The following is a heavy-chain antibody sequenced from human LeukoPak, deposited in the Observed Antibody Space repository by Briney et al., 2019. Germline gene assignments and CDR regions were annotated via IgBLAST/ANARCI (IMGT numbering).Heavy chain of an antibody. CDR1: GFTFSDYY. CDR2: ISSSGSTI. Sequence: PGGSLRLSCAASGFTFSDYYMSWIRQAPGKGLEWVSYISSSGSTIYHADSVKGRFTISRDNAKNSLYLQMNSLRAEGTAVYYCAKGSGDSSGWFQLFDYWGQGTLVTVSS. CDR3: AKGSGDSSGWFQLFDY. J-gene: IGHJ4*02. D-gene: IGHD6-19*01. V-gene: IGHV3-11*01.